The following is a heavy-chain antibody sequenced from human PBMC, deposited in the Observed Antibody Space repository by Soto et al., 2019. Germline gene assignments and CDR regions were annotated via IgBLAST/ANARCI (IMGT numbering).Heavy chain of an antibody. CDR2: INHSGST. J-gene: IGHJ5*02. CDR1: GGSFSGYY. CDR3: ARGHRDAAALRQGRWFDP. Sequence: QVQLQQWGAGLLKPSETLSLTCAVYGGSFSGYYWSWIRQPPGKGLEWIGEINHSGSTNYNPSLKSRVTISVDTSKNQFSLKLSSVTAADTAVYYCARGHRDAAALRQGRWFDPWGQGTLVTVSS. V-gene: IGHV4-34*01. D-gene: IGHD6-25*01.